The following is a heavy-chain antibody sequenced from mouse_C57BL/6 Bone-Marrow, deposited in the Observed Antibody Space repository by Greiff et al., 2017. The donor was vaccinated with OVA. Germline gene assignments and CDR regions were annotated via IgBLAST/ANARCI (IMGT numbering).Heavy chain of an antibody. V-gene: IGHV5-2*01. J-gene: IGHJ2*01. Sequence: DVQLVESGGGLVQPGESLKLSCESNEYEFPSHDMSWVRKTPEKRLELVAAINSDGGSTYYPDTMERRFIISRDNTKKTLYLQMSSRRSEDTALYYCARQDIVTTRSYFDYWGQGTTLTVSS. CDR1: EYEFPSHD. CDR3: ARQDIVTTRSYFDY. CDR2: INSDGGST. D-gene: IGHD2-5*01.